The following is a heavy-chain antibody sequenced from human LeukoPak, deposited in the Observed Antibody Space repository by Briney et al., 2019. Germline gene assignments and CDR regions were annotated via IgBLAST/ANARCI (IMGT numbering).Heavy chain of an antibody. V-gene: IGHV3-30*18. Sequence: PGRSLRLSCTASGFTFSSYGMHWVRQAPGKGLEWVTVISYDGSNKYFADSVKGRFTISRDNSKNTLFLQMNSLRAEDTAVYYCAKDTPFGGYWGQGALVTVSS. CDR3: AKDTPFGGY. CDR2: ISYDGSNK. J-gene: IGHJ4*02. D-gene: IGHD3-16*01. CDR1: GFTFSSYG.